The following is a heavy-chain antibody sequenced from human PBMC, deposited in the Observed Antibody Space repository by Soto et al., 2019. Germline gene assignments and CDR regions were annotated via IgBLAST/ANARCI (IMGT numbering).Heavy chain of an antibody. Sequence: QVQLVQSGAEFKKPGSSVKLSCRASGGTFSSYTLNWVRQAPGLGLQWMGKIVPLVDIANYEQKLQGRVTITADKSTKTVSMELNSLISEDTAVYYCARSRGFATRFASFDLWGPGTRVTVSS. CDR1: GGTFSSYT. D-gene: IGHD3-16*01. J-gene: IGHJ4*02. V-gene: IGHV1-69*02. CDR2: IVPLVDIA. CDR3: ARSRGFATRFASFDL.